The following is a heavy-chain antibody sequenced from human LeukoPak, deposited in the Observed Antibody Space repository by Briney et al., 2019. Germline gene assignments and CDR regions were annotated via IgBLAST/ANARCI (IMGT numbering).Heavy chain of an antibody. D-gene: IGHD1-1*01. Sequence: ASVKVSCKASGYTFTSYYMHWVRQAPGQGLEWMGIINPSGGSTSYAQKFQGRVTMTRDTSTSPVYMELSSLRSEDTAVYYCARDLVQTTLSYYYYYGMDVWGQGTTVTVSS. CDR3: ARDLVQTTLSYYYYYGMDV. CDR2: INPSGGST. CDR1: GYTFTSYY. V-gene: IGHV1-46*01. J-gene: IGHJ6*02.